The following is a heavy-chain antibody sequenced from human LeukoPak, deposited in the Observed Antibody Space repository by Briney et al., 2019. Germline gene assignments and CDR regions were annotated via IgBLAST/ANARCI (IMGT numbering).Heavy chain of an antibody. D-gene: IGHD5-18*01. Sequence: ASVKVSCKTSLYSFTHQYIYWLRQAPGQGLEWMGIISPSGGSTNYAQTFQGRLSMTRDTSTSTVYMELSSLRSEDTAVYYCARGAYSYALDFWGQGTLVPVSS. CDR1: LYSFTHQY. V-gene: IGHV1-46*01. CDR3: ARGAYSYALDF. J-gene: IGHJ4*02. CDR2: ISPSGGST.